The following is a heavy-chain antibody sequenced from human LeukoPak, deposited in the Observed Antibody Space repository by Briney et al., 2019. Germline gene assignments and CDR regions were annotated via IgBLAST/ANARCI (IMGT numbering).Heavy chain of an antibody. D-gene: IGHD5-24*01. CDR2: IIPIFGTA. V-gene: IGHV1-69*13. Sequence: SVKVSCKASGGTFSSYAISWVRQAPGQGLEWMGGIIPIFGTANYAQKFQGRVTITADESTSTAYIELSSLRSEDTAVYYCARARYTFEDGYNFPPIDYWGQGTLVTVSS. J-gene: IGHJ4*02. CDR3: ARARYTFEDGYNFPPIDY. CDR1: GGTFSSYA.